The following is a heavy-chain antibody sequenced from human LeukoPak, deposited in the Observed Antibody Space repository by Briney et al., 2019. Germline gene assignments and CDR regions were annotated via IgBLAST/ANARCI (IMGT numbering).Heavy chain of an antibody. J-gene: IGHJ4*02. CDR1: GFTFSSYG. CDR3: AREPFWSGYFANLHFDY. CDR2: ISSSGSTI. Sequence: GGSLRLSCAASGFTFSSYGMHWARQAPGKGLEWVSYISSSGSTIYYADSVKGRFTISRDNAKNSLYLQMNSLRAEDTAVYYCAREPFWSGYFANLHFDYWGQGTLVTVSS. V-gene: IGHV3-48*04. D-gene: IGHD3-3*01.